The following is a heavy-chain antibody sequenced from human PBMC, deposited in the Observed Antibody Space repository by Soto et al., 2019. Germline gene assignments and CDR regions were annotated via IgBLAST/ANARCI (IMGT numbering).Heavy chain of an antibody. Sequence: ASVKVSCKASGYTFTSYYMHWVRQAPGQGLEWMGIINPSGGSTSYAQKFQGRVTMTRDTSTSTVYMELSSLRSEDTAVYYCAREGEDGYNQEYYYYYGMDVWGQGTTVTVSS. CDR1: GYTFTSYY. J-gene: IGHJ6*02. CDR2: INPSGGST. CDR3: AREGEDGYNQEYYYYYGMDV. V-gene: IGHV1-46*01. D-gene: IGHD5-12*01.